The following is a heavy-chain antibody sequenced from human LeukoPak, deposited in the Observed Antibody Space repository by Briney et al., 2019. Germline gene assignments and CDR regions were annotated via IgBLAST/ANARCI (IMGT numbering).Heavy chain of an antibody. D-gene: IGHD1-26*01. V-gene: IGHV1-69*04. CDR2: IIPILGIA. CDR3: ARESGSYFFDY. J-gene: IGHJ4*02. Sequence: SVKVPCKASGGTFSSYAISWVRQAPGQGLEWVGRIIPILGIANYAQKFQGRVTITADKSTSTAYMELSSLRSEDTAVYYCARESGSYFFDYWGQGTLVTVSS. CDR1: GGTFSSYA.